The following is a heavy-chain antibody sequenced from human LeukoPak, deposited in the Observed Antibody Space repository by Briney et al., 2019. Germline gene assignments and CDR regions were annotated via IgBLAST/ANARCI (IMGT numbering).Heavy chain of an antibody. CDR2: ISAYNGNT. J-gene: IGHJ4*02. CDR3: ARDSTRYRYGSGGY. Sequence: ASVKVSCKASGYTFTSYGISWVRQAPGQGLEWMGWISAYNGNTNYALKLQGRVTMTTDTSTSTAYMELRSLGSDDTAVYYCARDSTRYRYGSGGYWGQGTLVTVSS. D-gene: IGHD5-18*01. V-gene: IGHV1-18*04. CDR1: GYTFTSYG.